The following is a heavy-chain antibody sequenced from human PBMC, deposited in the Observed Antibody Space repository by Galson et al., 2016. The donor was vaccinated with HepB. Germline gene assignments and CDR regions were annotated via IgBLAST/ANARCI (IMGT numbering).Heavy chain of an antibody. CDR1: GYSFTNYW. Sequence: QSGAEVKKPGDSLKISCEGSGYSFTNYWIAWVRQMPGKGLEWMGIIYPGDSDTRYSPSFQGQVTISADKSISAAYLQWSSLKASDTAIDYCASRGSREYFNPWGQGTLVTVSA. CDR3: ASRGSREYFNP. CDR2: IYPGDSDT. J-gene: IGHJ1*01. D-gene: IGHD3-10*01. V-gene: IGHV5-51*01.